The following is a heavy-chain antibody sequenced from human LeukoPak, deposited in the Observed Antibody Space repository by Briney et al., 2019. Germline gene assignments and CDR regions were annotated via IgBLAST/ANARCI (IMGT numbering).Heavy chain of an antibody. CDR1: GFTFSSYG. J-gene: IGHJ4*02. V-gene: IGHV3-9*01. CDR2: ISWNSGSI. D-gene: IGHD3-3*01. Sequence: GGSLRLSCAASGFTFSSYGMHWVRQAPGKGLEWVSGISWNSGSIGYADSVKGRFTISRDNAKNSLYLQMNSLRAEDTAVYYCASSYYDFWSDHWGQGTLVTVSS. CDR3: ASSYYDFWSDH.